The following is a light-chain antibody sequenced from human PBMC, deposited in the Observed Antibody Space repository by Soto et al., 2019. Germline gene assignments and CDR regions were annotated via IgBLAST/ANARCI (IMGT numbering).Light chain of an antibody. Sequence: DIPMTQSPSTLSASVGDRVTITCRASQSISSWLAWYQQKPGKAPKLLIYDASSLESGVPSRCSGSGSGTEFTLTISSLQPDDFATYYCQQYKSYSRTFGQGTKVEIK. J-gene: IGKJ1*01. V-gene: IGKV1-5*01. CDR2: DAS. CDR3: QQYKSYSRT. CDR1: QSISSW.